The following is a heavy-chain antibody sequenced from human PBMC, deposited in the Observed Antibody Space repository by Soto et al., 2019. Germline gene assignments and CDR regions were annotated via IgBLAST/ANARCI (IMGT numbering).Heavy chain of an antibody. CDR3: ARVVAASYPYYYFTDV. D-gene: IGHD2-15*01. V-gene: IGHV4-30-4*01. Sequence: PSETLSLTCTVSGGSISSGDSYWSWIRQSKGKGLEWIGYIDYSGSTYYNPSLNRLVTISVDTSKNQFSLKLNSVPAADTAFYYCARVVAASYPYYYFTDVWGQGTTVTVSS. CDR2: IDYSGST. J-gene: IGHJ6*02. CDR1: GGSISSGDSY.